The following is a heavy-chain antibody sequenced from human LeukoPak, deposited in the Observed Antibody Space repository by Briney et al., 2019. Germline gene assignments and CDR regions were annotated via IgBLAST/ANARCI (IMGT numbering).Heavy chain of an antibody. J-gene: IGHJ5*02. CDR3: ARADYDFWSGEINWFDP. D-gene: IGHD3-3*01. V-gene: IGHV1-8*01. Sequence: ASVKVSCKASGYTFTSYDINWVRQATGQGLEWMGWMNPNSGNTGYAQKFQGRVTMIRNTSISTAYMELSSLRSEDAAVYYCARADYDFWSGEINWFDPWGQGTLVTVSS. CDR1: GYTFTSYD. CDR2: MNPNSGNT.